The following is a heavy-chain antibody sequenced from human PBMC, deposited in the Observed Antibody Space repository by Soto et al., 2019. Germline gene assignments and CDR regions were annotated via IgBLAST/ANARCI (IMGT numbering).Heavy chain of an antibody. CDR2: FDPEDGET. Sequence: ASVKVSCKVSGYTLTELSMHWVRQAPGKGLEWMGGFDPEDGETIYAQKFQGRVTTTEDTSTDTAYMELSSLRSEDTAVYYCATIIQRAFDIWGQGTTVTVSS. J-gene: IGHJ3*02. CDR1: GYTLTELS. CDR3: ATIIQRAFDI. V-gene: IGHV1-24*01.